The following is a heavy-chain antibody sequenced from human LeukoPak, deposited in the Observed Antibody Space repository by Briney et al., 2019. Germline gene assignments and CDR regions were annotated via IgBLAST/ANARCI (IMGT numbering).Heavy chain of an antibody. CDR1: GFTFSSYA. Sequence: PGGSLRLSCAASGFTFSSYAMSWVRQAPGKGLEGVSAISGSGGSTDYADSVKGRLTISRDNSKNTLYLQMNSLRAEDTAVYYYAKVPGGWYGSTPQYYYYGMDVWGQGTTVTVSS. J-gene: IGHJ6*02. V-gene: IGHV3-23*01. D-gene: IGHD6-19*01. CDR2: ISGSGGST. CDR3: AKVPGGWYGSTPQYYYYGMDV.